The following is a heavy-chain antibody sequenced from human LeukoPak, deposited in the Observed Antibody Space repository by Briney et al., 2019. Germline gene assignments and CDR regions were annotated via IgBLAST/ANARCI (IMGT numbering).Heavy chain of an antibody. V-gene: IGHV3-64*01. D-gene: IGHD1-26*01. CDR2: INTNGGST. J-gene: IGHJ4*02. CDR3: VRTSGSLDY. Sequence: GGSLRLSCVASGCTFSNYAMHWVRQAPGKGLEYVSAINTNGGSTYYANSVKGRFTISRDNSKNTVYLQMGSLRAEDMAVYYCVRTSGSLDYLGQGTLVTVSS. CDR1: GCTFSNYA.